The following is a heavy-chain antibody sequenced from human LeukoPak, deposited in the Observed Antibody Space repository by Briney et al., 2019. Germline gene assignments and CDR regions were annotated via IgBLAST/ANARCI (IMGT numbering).Heavy chain of an antibody. CDR1: GGSLSSGDYY. Sequence: SETLSLTCTVSGGSLSSGDYYWSWIRQPPGKGLEWIGYIYYSGSTYYNPSLKSRLTISLDTSKNQFSLELSSVTAADTAVYFCATSGYSSGWYGVVDYWGQGTLVTVSS. V-gene: IGHV4-30-4*01. CDR3: ATSGYSSGWYGVVDY. D-gene: IGHD6-19*01. J-gene: IGHJ4*02. CDR2: IYYSGST.